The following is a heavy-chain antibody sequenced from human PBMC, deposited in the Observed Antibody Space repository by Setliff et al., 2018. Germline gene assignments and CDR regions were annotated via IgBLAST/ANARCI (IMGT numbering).Heavy chain of an antibody. Sequence: SETLSLTCAVSGVSVNSLTWWSWVRQTPGKGLEWIGFIYHDGNPKFNPSVNYTPSLKSRVTISIDTSKNQFSLNMRSVTAADTAIYYCARGRNIAIRLLDSWGQGNLVTVSS. CDR2: IYHDGNP. D-gene: IGHD6-6*01. V-gene: IGHV4-28*03. CDR1: GVSVNSLTW. J-gene: IGHJ4*02. CDR3: ARGRNIAIRLLDS.